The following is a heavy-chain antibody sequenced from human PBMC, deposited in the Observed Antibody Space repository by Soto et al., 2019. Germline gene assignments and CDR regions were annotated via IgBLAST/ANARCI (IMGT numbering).Heavy chain of an antibody. J-gene: IGHJ6*02. CDR2: ISSSSSTI. V-gene: IGHV3-48*02. CDR1: GFTFSSYS. CDR3: ARPEYSSSSYGMDV. Sequence: EVQLVESGGGLVQPGGSLRLSCAASGFTFSSYSMNWVRQAPGKGLEWVSYISSSSSTIYYADSVKGRFTISRDNAKNSLYLQMNRLRDGDTAVYYCARPEYSSSSYGMDVWGQGTTVTVSS. D-gene: IGHD6-6*01.